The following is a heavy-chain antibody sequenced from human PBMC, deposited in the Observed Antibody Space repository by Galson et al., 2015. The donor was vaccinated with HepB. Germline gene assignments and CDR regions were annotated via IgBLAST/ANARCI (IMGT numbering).Heavy chain of an antibody. CDR1: GFTISSNW. CDR3: ASGSGWYTLY. V-gene: IGHV3-7*03. Sequence: SLRLSCAASGFTISSNWMNWVRQAPGKGLEWVANIRQDGSEQNYVDSVKGRFTISRDNAKNSLYLQMNSLRAEDTAVYYCASGSGWYTLYWGQGTLVTVSS. D-gene: IGHD6-19*01. CDR2: IRQDGSEQ. J-gene: IGHJ4*02.